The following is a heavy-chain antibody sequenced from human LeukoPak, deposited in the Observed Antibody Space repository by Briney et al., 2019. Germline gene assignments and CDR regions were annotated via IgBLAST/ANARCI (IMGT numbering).Heavy chain of an antibody. V-gene: IGHV6-1*01. Sequence: SQTLSLTCAIFGDSVSSNSWNWIRQSPSRGLEWLGRTYHKSKWFHDYAVSVESRIIINPDTSKNQFTLQLNSVTPEDTAVYYCARGLNWFDPWGQGTLVTVSS. J-gene: IGHJ5*02. CDR3: ARGLNWFDP. CDR2: TYHKSKWFH. CDR1: GDSVSSNS.